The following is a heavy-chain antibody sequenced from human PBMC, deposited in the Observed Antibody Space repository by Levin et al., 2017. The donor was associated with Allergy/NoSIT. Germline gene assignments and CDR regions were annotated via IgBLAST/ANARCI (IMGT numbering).Heavy chain of an antibody. Sequence: SETLSLTCTVSGGSISSGGYYWSWIRQHPGKGLEWIGYIYYSGSTYYNPSLKSRVTISVDTSKNQFSLKLSSVTAADTAVYYCASLPIKDSSSWYGRYYYMDVWGKGTTVTVSS. CDR3: ASLPIKDSSSWYGRYYYMDV. D-gene: IGHD6-13*01. CDR2: IYYSGST. V-gene: IGHV4-31*03. J-gene: IGHJ6*03. CDR1: GGSISSGGYY.